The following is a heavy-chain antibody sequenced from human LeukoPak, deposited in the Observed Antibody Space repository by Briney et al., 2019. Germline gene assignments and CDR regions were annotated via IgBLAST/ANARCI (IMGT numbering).Heavy chain of an antibody. CDR3: AREPRSPGGRGRPFDF. D-gene: IGHD2-15*01. Sequence: PSETQSLSCTVSGGSISSYYWSWNRQPPGKGLEWSGYIYYTGTTNYNPSLKSRVTISVDTSKNQFSLRLSSVTAADTAVYYCAREPRSPGGRGRPFDFWGQGSLGAVSS. CDR2: IYYTGTT. CDR1: GGSISSYY. J-gene: IGHJ4*02. V-gene: IGHV4-59*01.